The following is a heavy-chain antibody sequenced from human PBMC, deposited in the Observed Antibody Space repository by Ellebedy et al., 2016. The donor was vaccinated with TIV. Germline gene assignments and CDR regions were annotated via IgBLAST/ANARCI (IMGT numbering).Heavy chain of an antibody. CDR3: ARRGRGPVGFDS. V-gene: IGHV3-53*01. CDR1: GFSLSGNY. CDR2: IYSHGTT. D-gene: IGHD3-10*01. J-gene: IGHJ4*02. Sequence: GEALKISXAASGFSLSGNYMSWARQAPWKGLEWVSVIYSHGTTFYADSVKGRFTISRDNSKDTLYLQMNSLRAEDTAVYYCARRGRGPVGFDSWGQGTLVTVSS.